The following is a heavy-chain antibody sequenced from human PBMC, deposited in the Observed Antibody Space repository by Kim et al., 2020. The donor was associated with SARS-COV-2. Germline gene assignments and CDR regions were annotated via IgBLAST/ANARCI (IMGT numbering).Heavy chain of an antibody. V-gene: IGHV1-2*06. J-gene: IGHJ4*02. CDR3: ARVYDDYANYFDY. CDR2: INPYTGDT. Sequence: ASVKVSCKASGYTFTGYYIHWVRQAPGQGLEWMGRINPYTGDTNFAQKFKGRVTMTSDTSINTAYMELSRLTSDDTAEYYCARVYDDYANYFDYWGQGTLVTVSS. CDR1: GYTFTGYY. D-gene: IGHD4-17*01.